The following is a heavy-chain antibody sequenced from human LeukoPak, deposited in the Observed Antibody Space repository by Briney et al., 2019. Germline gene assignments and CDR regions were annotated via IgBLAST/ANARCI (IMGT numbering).Heavy chain of an antibody. J-gene: IGHJ5*02. Sequence: ASVKVSCRASGCTFTSYGISWVRQAPGQGLEWMGWISAYNGNTNYAQKLQGRVTMTTDTSTSTAYMELRSLRSDDTAVYYCARDSNIGAAWFGELLTWFDPWGQGTLVTVSS. D-gene: IGHD3-10*01. CDR2: ISAYNGNT. V-gene: IGHV1-18*01. CDR3: ARDSNIGAAWFGELLTWFDP. CDR1: GCTFTSYG.